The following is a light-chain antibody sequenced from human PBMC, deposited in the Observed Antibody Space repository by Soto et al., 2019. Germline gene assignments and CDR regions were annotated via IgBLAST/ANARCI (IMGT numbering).Light chain of an antibody. CDR2: RNS. CDR3: AAWDDSLSGWV. V-gene: IGLV1-47*01. Sequence: QSVLTQPPSASGTPGQRVTISCSGSSSNIVTNHVYWYQHLPGTAPKLLIYRNSLRPSGVPDRFSGSKSGTSASLAISGIRSEDEADYYGAAWDDSLSGWVFGGGTKVTVL. J-gene: IGLJ3*02. CDR1: SSNIVTNH.